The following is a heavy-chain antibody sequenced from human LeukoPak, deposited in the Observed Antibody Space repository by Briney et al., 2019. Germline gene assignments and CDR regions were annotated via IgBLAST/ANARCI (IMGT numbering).Heavy chain of an antibody. CDR3: AKGLHYYGSGSNLFDY. D-gene: IGHD3-10*01. CDR1: GFTFSSYG. CDR2: IHYDGSNE. J-gene: IGHJ4*02. V-gene: IGHV3-30*02. Sequence: GSLRLSCAAPGFTFSSYGMHWVRQAPGKGLEWVAFIHYDGSNEYYADSVKGRFTISRDDSRNTLYLQMNSLRAEDTAVYYCAKGLHYYGSGSNLFDYWGQGTLVTVSS.